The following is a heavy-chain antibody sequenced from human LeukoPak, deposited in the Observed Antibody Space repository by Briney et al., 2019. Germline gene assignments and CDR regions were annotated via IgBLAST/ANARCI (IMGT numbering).Heavy chain of an antibody. Sequence: GGSLRLSCAASGFTFSSNYMSWVRQAPGKGLEWVSVIYSGGSTYYADSVKGRFTISRDNSKNTLYLQMNSLRAEDTAVYYCARESGYSSGWYEGYFDYWGQGTLVTVSS. J-gene: IGHJ4*02. CDR3: ARESGYSSGWYEGYFDY. D-gene: IGHD6-19*01. V-gene: IGHV3-53*01. CDR1: GFTFSSNY. CDR2: IYSGGST.